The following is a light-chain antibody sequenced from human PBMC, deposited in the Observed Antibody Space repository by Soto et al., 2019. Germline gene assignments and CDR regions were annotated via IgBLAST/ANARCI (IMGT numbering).Light chain of an antibody. Sequence: ENVLTQSPGTLSLSPGERATLSCRASQSVGSYLGWYQKKPGQAPRLLIYGASNRATGIPDRFSGSGSGTEFTLTISSLQPEDFAVYYCQQLNFYPLTFGGGTKVEI. CDR1: QSVGSY. J-gene: IGKJ4*01. V-gene: IGKV3D-15*01. CDR3: QQLNFYPLT. CDR2: GAS.